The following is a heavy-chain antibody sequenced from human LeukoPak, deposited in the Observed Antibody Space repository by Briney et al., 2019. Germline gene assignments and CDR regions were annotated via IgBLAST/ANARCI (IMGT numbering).Heavy chain of an antibody. CDR3: ARGPDSGSYYVGAFDI. J-gene: IGHJ3*02. Sequence: SVKVSCKASGGTFSSYAISWVRQAPGQGLEWMGGIIPIFGTANYAQKFQGRVTITADESTSTAYMELSSLRSEDTAVYYCARGPDSGSYYVGAFDIWGQGTMVTVSS. V-gene: IGHV1-69*13. CDR2: IIPIFGTA. CDR1: GGTFSSYA. D-gene: IGHD1-26*01.